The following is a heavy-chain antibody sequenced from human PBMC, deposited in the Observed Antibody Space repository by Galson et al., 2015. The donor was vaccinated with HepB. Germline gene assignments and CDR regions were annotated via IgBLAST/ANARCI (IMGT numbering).Heavy chain of an antibody. CDR3: ARADALRTVDS. Sequence: SLRLSCAASGFTFTDHWMSWVRQAPGKGLEWVANINKDGNDKYYVDSVEGRFTVSRDNAKNSLYLQMNSLRVEDTALYYCARADALRTVDSWGQGALVTVSS. J-gene: IGHJ4*02. CDR2: INKDGNDK. CDR1: GFTFTDHW. V-gene: IGHV3-7*03.